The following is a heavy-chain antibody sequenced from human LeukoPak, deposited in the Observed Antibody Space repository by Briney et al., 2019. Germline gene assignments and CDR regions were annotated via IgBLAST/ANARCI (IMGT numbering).Heavy chain of an antibody. D-gene: IGHD6-6*01. CDR2: TYYRSKWYN. J-gene: IGHJ4*02. CDR1: GDSVSSNSAT. Sequence: SQTLSLTCVISGDSVSSNSATWNWIRQSPSRGLEWLGRTYYRSKWYNDYAVSVKGRISINPDTSKNHFSLQLNSVTPEDTAVYYCASYTNSRTYFDNWGQGTLVTVSS. CDR3: ASYTNSRTYFDN. V-gene: IGHV6-1*01.